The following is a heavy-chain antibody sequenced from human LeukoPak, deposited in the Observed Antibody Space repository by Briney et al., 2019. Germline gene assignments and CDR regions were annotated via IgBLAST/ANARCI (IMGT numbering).Heavy chain of an antibody. J-gene: IGHJ4*02. CDR1: YA. CDR2: ISGSGGST. Sequence: YAMSWVRQAPGKGLEWVSAISGSGGSTYYADSVKGRFTISRDNSKNTLYLQMNSLRAEDTAVYYCAREDYYGSGSYPDYWGQGTLVTVSS. CDR3: AREDYYGSGSYPDY. D-gene: IGHD3-10*01. V-gene: IGHV3-23*01.